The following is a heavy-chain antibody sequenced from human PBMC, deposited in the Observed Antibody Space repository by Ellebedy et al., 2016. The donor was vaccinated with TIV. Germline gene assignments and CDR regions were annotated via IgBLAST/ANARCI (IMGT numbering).Heavy chain of an antibody. V-gene: IGHV3-73*01. Sequence: PGGSLRLSCATSGFTFSGSDMHWVRQASGKGLEWVGRIRSKVDSYATTYAASVKGRFTVSRDDSENTAYLQMNSLKTEDTAVYYCSSPAYYDSSGLWGQGTLVTVSS. CDR2: IRSKVDSYAT. J-gene: IGHJ4*02. CDR3: SSPAYYDSSGL. CDR1: GFTFSGSD. D-gene: IGHD3-22*01.